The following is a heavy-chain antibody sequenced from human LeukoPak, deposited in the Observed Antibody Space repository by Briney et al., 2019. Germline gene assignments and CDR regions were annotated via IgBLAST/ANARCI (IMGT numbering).Heavy chain of an antibody. CDR2: IIPIFGTA. V-gene: IGHV1-69*13. CDR3: ARSGYCSGGSCYPPFDY. J-gene: IGHJ4*02. CDR1: GGTFSSYA. D-gene: IGHD2-15*01. Sequence: GASVKVSCKASGGTFSSYAISWVRQAPGQGLEWMGGIIPIFGTANYAQKFQGRVTITADESTSTAYMELSSLRSEDTAVYYCARSGYCSGGSCYPPFDYWGQGTLVTVSS.